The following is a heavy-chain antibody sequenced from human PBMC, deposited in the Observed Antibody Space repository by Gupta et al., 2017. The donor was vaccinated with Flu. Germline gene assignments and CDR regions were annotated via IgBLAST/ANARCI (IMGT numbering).Heavy chain of an antibody. Sequence: SYTMHWVRQAPGKGLVWVAVISYDGGNEYYADSVKGRFTISRDNSKNTLYLQMNSLRTEDKAVYYCAREGGVDATREPGDAWGQGTLVTVSS. J-gene: IGHJ5*02. CDR2: ISYDGGNE. CDR3: AREGGVDATREPGDA. CDR1: SYT. V-gene: IGHV3-30-3*01. D-gene: IGHD2-8*01.